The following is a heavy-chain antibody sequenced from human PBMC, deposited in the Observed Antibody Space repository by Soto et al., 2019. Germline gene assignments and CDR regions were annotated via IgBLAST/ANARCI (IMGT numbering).Heavy chain of an antibody. D-gene: IGHD1-26*01. Sequence: HPGGSLRLSCAASGFTFSSYGMHWIRQAPGKGLEWVAVISYDGSNKYYADSVKGRFTISRDNSKNTLYLQMNSLRAEDTAVYYCAKILVGATTMYYYYYGMDVWGQGTTVTVSS. CDR2: ISYDGSNK. CDR3: AKILVGATTMYYYYYGMDV. V-gene: IGHV3-30*18. J-gene: IGHJ6*02. CDR1: GFTFSSYG.